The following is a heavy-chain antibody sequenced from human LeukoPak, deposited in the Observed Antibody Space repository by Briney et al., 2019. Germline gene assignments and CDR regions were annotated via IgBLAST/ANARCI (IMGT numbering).Heavy chain of an antibody. CDR2: ISAYNGNT. CDR1: GYTFTSYG. J-gene: IGHJ4*02. D-gene: IGHD3-10*01. V-gene: IGHV1-18*01. CDR3: ARDQPPNYYGSGSYYKTFDY. Sequence: ASVKVSCKASGYTFTSYGISWVRQAPGQGLEWMGWISAYNGNTNYAQKLQDRVTMTTGTSTSTAYMELRSLRSDDTAVYYCARDQPPNYYGSGSYYKTFDYWGQGTLVTVSS.